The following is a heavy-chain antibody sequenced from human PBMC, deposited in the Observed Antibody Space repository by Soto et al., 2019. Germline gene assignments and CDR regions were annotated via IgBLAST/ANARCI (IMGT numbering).Heavy chain of an antibody. CDR3: ASAAAGHDAFDI. V-gene: IGHV4-4*02. CDR1: GGSISSSNW. J-gene: IGHJ3*02. D-gene: IGHD6-13*01. Sequence: SETLSLTCAVSGGSISSSNWWRWVRQPPGKGLEWIGEIYHSGSTNYNPSLKSRVTISVDKSKKKFSLKLRSVTAADTAVYYCASAAAGHDAFDIWGQGTMLTVSS. CDR2: IYHSGST.